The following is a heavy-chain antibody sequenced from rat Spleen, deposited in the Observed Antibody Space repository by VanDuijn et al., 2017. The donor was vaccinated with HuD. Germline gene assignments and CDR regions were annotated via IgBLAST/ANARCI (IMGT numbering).Heavy chain of an antibody. D-gene: IGHD1-11*01. J-gene: IGHJ4*01. Sequence: EVQLVESGGGLVQPGRSLKLSCAASGFTFSDYYMAWVRQAPKKGLEWVASISYEGSSTYYGDSVKGRFTISRDNAKSTLYLQMNSLRSEDTATYYCASSPVEDYVMDAWGQGASVTVSS. CDR1: GFTFSDYY. V-gene: IGHV5-22*01. CDR3: ASSPVEDYVMDA. CDR2: ISYEGSST.